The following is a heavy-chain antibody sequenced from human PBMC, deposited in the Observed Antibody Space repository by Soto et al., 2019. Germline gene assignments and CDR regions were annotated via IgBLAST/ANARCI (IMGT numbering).Heavy chain of an antibody. Sequence: PSETLSLTCTVSGGSISSGDYYWSWIRQPPGKGLEWIGYIYYSGSTYYNPSLKSRVTISVDTSKNQFSLKLSSVTAADTAVYYCARCRDGYNSASFDYWGQGTLVTVSS. D-gene: IGHD5-12*01. J-gene: IGHJ4*02. CDR1: GGSISSGDYY. CDR3: ARCRDGYNSASFDY. CDR2: IYYSGST. V-gene: IGHV4-30-4*01.